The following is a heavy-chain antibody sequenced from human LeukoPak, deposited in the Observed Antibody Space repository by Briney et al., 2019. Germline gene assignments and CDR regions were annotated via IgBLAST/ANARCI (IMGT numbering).Heavy chain of an antibody. CDR3: ARGSVGYGSGSYDY. J-gene: IGHJ4*02. CDR1: GFTFSSYW. V-gene: IGHV3-7*01. D-gene: IGHD3-10*01. Sequence: GGSLRLSCAASGFTFSSYWMSWVRQAPGKGLEWVANIKQDGSEKYYVDSVKGRFTISRDNAKNSLYLQMNSLRAEDTAVYYCARGSVGYGSGSYDYWGQGTLVTVSS. CDR2: IKQDGSEK.